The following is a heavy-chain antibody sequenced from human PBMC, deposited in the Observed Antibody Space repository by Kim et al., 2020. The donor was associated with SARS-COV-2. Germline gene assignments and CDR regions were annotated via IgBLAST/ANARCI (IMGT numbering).Heavy chain of an antibody. CDR2: IKEDGSEK. CDR1: GSTFSSYW. D-gene: IGHD5-12*01. J-gene: IGHJ3*02. CDR3: VRDGYSGHDLAFDI. Sequence: GGSLRLSCEASGSTFSSYWMSWVRQAPGKGLEWVANIKEDGSEKYYVASVKGRLTISRDNAKNSLYLQMDSRRDGDTAVYYSVRDGYSGHDLAFDIWGPGTMVTVSS. V-gene: IGHV3-7*03.